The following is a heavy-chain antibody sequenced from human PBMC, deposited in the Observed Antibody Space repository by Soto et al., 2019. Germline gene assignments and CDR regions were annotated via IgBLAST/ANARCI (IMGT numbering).Heavy chain of an antibody. CDR2: FIPIFVSA. D-gene: IGHD3-10*01. Sequence: QLHLVQFGAEVKKAGSSVKVSCKASGGTVSSYAITWVRQAPGKGLEWMGVFIPIFVSAHYAPKFQGRITITADESTSTAYMELSGLKSEDTAIYYCARDVSSDTTGFRGYDLWGQGTQVTVSS. CDR1: GGTVSSYA. V-gene: IGHV1-69*01. J-gene: IGHJ4*02. CDR3: ARDVSSDTTGFRGYDL.